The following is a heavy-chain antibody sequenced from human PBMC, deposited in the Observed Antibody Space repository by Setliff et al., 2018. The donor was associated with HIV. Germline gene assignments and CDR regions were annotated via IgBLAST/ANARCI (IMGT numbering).Heavy chain of an antibody. V-gene: IGHV3-23*01. CDR2: ILSTGERT. D-gene: IGHD6-13*01. Sequence: PGGSLRLSCAASGFTFSNYAMSWVRQAPGEGLEWVSAILSTGERTFYADSVKGRFTISRDNSKNTVYLQMNSLRAEDTGVYYCATQTGFYNSHWYDYWGQGTMVTVSS. CDR1: GFTFSNYA. J-gene: IGHJ4*02. CDR3: ATQTGFYNSHWYDY.